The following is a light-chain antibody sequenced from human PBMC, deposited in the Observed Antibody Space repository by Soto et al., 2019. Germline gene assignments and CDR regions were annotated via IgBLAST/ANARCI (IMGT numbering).Light chain of an antibody. CDR3: QVWDSSSDHRV. CDR2: YDS. J-gene: IGLJ3*02. Sequence: SSELTQPPSVSVAPGKTARITCGGNNIGSKSVHWYQQKPGQAPVLVIYYDSERPSGIPERFSGSKSGNTASLTISRVEAGDEADYYCQVWDSSSDHRVFGGGTKLTVL. CDR1: NIGSKS. V-gene: IGLV3-21*04.